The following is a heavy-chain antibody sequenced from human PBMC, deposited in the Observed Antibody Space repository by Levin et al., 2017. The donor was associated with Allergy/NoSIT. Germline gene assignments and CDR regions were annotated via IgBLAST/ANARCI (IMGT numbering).Heavy chain of an antibody. V-gene: IGHV3-23*01. CDR1: GFTFSSYA. D-gene: IGHD3-22*01. CDR3: AKDQSPYYYDSSGYYDY. CDR2: ISGSGGST. Sequence: GGSLRLSCAASGFTFSSYAMSWVRQAPGKGLEWVSAISGSGGSTYYADSVKGRFTISRDNSKNTLYLQMNSLRAEDMAVYYCAKDQSPYYYDSSGYYDYWGQGTLVTVSS. J-gene: IGHJ4*02.